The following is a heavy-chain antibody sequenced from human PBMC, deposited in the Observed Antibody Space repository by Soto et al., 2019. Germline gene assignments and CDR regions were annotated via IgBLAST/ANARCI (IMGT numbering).Heavy chain of an antibody. CDR3: ARRTSSAWYFCDY. J-gene: IGHJ4*02. CDR1: GDSIRSGTYS. D-gene: IGHD6-19*01. CDR2: FWSSGTT. Sequence: PSETLSLTCTVSGDSIRSGTYSWDWIRQSPGKGLEWIGCFWSSGTTYYNPSLKGRLTISLDTSKNQFSLNLNSVTAADTAVYFCARRTSSAWYFCDYWGLGTLVTVSS. V-gene: IGHV4-39*01.